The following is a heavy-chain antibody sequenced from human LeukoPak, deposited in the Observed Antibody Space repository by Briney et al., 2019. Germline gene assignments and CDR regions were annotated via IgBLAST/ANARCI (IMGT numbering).Heavy chain of an antibody. CDR1: GFTFSSYS. CDR2: ISSSSSYI. V-gene: IGHV3-21*01. J-gene: IGHJ6*03. CDR3: AREALYCSGGSCYDYYYYYMDV. D-gene: IGHD2-15*01. Sequence: GGSLRLSCAASGFTFSSYSMNWVRQAPGKGLEWVSSISSSSSYIYYADSVKGRFTISRDNAKNSLYLQMNSQRAEDTAVYYCAREALYCSGGSCYDYYYYYMDVWGKGTTVTVSS.